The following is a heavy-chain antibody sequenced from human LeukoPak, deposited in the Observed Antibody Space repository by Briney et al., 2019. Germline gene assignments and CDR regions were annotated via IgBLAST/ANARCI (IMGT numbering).Heavy chain of an antibody. CDR2: IYYSGST. CDR3: ASKANVLLWFGELLSGDY. V-gene: IGHV4-39*01. J-gene: IGHJ4*02. CDR1: GGSISSSSYY. Sequence: PSETLSLTCTVSGGSISSSSYYWGWIRQPPGKGLEGFGSIYYSGSTYYNPSLKSRVTISVDTSKNQFSLKLSSVTAADTAVYYCASKANVLLWFGELLSGDYWGQGTLVTVSS. D-gene: IGHD3-10*01.